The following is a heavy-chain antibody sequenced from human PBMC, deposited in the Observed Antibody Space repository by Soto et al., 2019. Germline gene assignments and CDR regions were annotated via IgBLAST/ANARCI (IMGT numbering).Heavy chain of an antibody. Sequence: LSLTCTVSGGSISSGDYYWSWIRHPPVKGLDWIGYIYYSGSTYYNPSLKSRVTISVDTSKNQFSLKLSSVTAADTAVYYCAREDYCGGDCPPWGQGTLVTVSS. CDR3: AREDYCGGDCPP. CDR2: IYYSGST. D-gene: IGHD2-21*02. J-gene: IGHJ5*02. CDR1: GGSISSGDYY. V-gene: IGHV4-30-4*01.